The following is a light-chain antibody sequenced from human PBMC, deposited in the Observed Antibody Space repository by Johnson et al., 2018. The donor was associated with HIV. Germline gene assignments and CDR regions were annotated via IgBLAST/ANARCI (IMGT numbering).Light chain of an antibody. Sequence: QSVLTQPPSVSATLGQKVNISCSGSSSNIGNNYVSWYQQLPGTAPKLLISANDNRPSGIPDRFSGSTSGTSATLGLAALPTGDEAAYFCGTWDTILQTFVFGTGTEVSVL. CDR1: SSNIGNNY. CDR3: GTWDTILQTFV. V-gene: IGLV1-51*01. J-gene: IGLJ1*01. CDR2: AND.